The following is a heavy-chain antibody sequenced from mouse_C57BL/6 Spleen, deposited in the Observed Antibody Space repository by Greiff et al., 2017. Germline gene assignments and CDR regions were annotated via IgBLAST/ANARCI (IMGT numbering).Heavy chain of an antibody. J-gene: IGHJ3*01. CDR2: INPNNGGT. CDR3: ARPDYYGSSQAWFAY. CDR1: GYTFTDYN. V-gene: IGHV1-22*01. D-gene: IGHD1-1*01. Sequence: EVKLMESGPELVKPGASVKMSCKASGYTFTDYNLHWVKQSHGKSLEWIGYINPNNGGTSYNQKFKGKATLTVNKSSSTAYMELRSLTSEESAVYYCARPDYYGSSQAWFAYWGQGTLVTVSA.